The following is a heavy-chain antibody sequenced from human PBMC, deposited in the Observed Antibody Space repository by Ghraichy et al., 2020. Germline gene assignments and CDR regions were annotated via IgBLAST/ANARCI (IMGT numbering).Heavy chain of an antibody. Sequence: SQTLSLTCAVYGGSFSGYYWSWIRQPPGKGLEWNGEINHSGSTNYNPSLKSRVTISVDTSKNQFSLKLSSVTAADTAVYYCADDFWSGYSLWGQGTLVTVSS. D-gene: IGHD3-3*01. CDR2: INHSGST. V-gene: IGHV4-34*01. CDR1: GGSFSGYY. CDR3: ADDFWSGYSL. J-gene: IGHJ4*02.